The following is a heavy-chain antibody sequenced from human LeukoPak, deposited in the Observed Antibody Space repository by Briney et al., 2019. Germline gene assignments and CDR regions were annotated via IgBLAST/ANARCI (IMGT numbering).Heavy chain of an antibody. CDR2: IYYSGNV. J-gene: IGHJ5*01. CDR1: GGSINNNY. CDR3: ARQAYCDSSRCHPFDS. D-gene: IGHD2-21*01. Sequence: SETLSLTCTVSGGSINNNYWSWIRQPPGKGLEWIGWIYYSGNVNYNPSLKSRVTISVDTSKNQFSLKLSSVTAADTAIYYCARQAYCDSSRCHPFDSWGQGTLVTVSS. V-gene: IGHV4-59*08.